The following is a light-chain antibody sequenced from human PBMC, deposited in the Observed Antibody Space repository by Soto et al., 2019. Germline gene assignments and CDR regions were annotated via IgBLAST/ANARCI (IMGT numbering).Light chain of an antibody. Sequence: IQMTQSPSSLSASVGDTFTIAFRASQDIRNELGWYQQKPGTAPKFLIYAASSLHSGVPSRFSGSGSGTDFTLTISGLQPEDFATYYCLQERGYPRTFGQGTKVDIK. V-gene: IGKV1-6*01. J-gene: IGKJ1*01. CDR1: QDIRNE. CDR3: LQERGYPRT. CDR2: AAS.